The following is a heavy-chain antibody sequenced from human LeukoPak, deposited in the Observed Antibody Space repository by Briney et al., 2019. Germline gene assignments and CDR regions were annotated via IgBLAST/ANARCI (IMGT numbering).Heavy chain of an antibody. Sequence: SETLSLTCTVSGGSISSYYWSWIRQPPGKGLEWIGYIYYSGSTNYNPSLESRVTISVDTSKNQFSLKLSSVTAADTAVYYCARISYYGSGNYYYGMDVWGQGTTVTVSS. D-gene: IGHD3-10*01. CDR1: GGSISSYY. V-gene: IGHV4-59*01. CDR3: ARISYYGSGNYYYGMDV. J-gene: IGHJ6*02. CDR2: IYYSGST.